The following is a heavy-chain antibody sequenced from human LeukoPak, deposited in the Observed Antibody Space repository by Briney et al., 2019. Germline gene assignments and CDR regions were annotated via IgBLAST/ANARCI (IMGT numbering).Heavy chain of an antibody. CDR1: GFTFSSYT. V-gene: IGHV3-21*01. J-gene: IGHJ4*02. D-gene: IGHD1-26*01. CDR3: ARGWGFYYFDS. CDR2: FTSSSSSI. Sequence: GGSLRLSCAASGFTFSSYTMSWVRQAPGKGLEGVLSFTSSSSSIYYADSVKGRFTISRDNAKNSLYLQLNSLRAEDTAVYYCARGWGFYYFDSWGQGTLVTVSS.